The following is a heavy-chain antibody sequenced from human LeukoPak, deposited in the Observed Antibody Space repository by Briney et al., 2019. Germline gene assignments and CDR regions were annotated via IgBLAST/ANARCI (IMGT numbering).Heavy chain of an antibody. Sequence: GESLKISCKGSGYSFTSYWIAWVRQMPGKGLEWMGIIYPGDSDTRYSPSFQGQVTISADKSISTAYLQWSSLKASDTAMYYCAISRRYYDSSGYPLFDYWGQGTLVTVSS. V-gene: IGHV5-51*01. D-gene: IGHD3-22*01. CDR1: GYSFTSYW. CDR2: IYPGDSDT. J-gene: IGHJ4*02. CDR3: AISRRYYDSSGYPLFDY.